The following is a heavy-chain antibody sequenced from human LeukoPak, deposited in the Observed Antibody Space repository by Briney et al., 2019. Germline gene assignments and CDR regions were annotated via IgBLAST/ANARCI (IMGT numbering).Heavy chain of an antibody. V-gene: IGHV3-23*01. CDR2: ITGSGGST. Sequence: GGPLRLSCSASKVTFSSYAMSWVRQAPGKGLEWVSAITGSGGSTYYADSVKGRFTISRDNSKNTLYLQMNSLRAEDSAVYYCAKDSKTEEGFDYWGQGTLVTVSS. CDR3: AKDSKTEEGFDY. CDR1: KVTFSSYA. J-gene: IGHJ4*02. D-gene: IGHD2-21*02.